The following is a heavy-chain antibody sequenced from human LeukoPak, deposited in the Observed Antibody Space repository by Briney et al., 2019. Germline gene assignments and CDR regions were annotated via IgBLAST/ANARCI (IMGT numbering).Heavy chain of an antibody. CDR3: ARIQEGIQLWFGAFDI. D-gene: IGHD5-18*01. CDR1: GGTYSSYA. Sequence: GASVKVSCKASGGTYSSYAISWVRQAPGQGLEWMGGIIPIFGTANYAQKFQGRVTITTDESTSTAYMELSSLRSEDTAVYYCARIQEGIQLWFGAFDIWGQGTMVTVSS. CDR2: IIPIFGTA. V-gene: IGHV1-69*05. J-gene: IGHJ3*02.